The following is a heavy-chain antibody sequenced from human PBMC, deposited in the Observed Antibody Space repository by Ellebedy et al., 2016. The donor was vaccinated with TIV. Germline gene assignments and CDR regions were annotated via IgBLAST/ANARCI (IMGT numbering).Heavy chain of an antibody. D-gene: IGHD3-10*01. J-gene: IGHJ6*04. CDR3: ARHSGSRTYPLDV. CDR2: ITYSGDT. Sequence: MPSETLSLTCTVSGGSMGTYSWSWIRLPPGAGLEWIGYITYSGDTKYNPSLKRRLTISLETSKSQFSLKLSSVTAADTAVYYCARHSGSRTYPLDVWGKGTRVTVSP. CDR1: GGSMGTYS. V-gene: IGHV4-59*08.